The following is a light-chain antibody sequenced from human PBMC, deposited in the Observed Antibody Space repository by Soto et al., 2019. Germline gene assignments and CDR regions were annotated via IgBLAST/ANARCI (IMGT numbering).Light chain of an antibody. CDR1: SSDVGAYKY. CDR3: SSYAGSNKL. J-gene: IGLJ1*01. V-gene: IGLV2-8*01. Sequence: QSALTQPPSASGSPGQSVTISCTGTSSDVGAYKYVSWYQQHPGKAPKLMIYEVSKRPSGVPDRFSGSKSGNTASLTVSGLQAEDEADYYCSSYAGSNKLLGTGTKVTVL. CDR2: EVS.